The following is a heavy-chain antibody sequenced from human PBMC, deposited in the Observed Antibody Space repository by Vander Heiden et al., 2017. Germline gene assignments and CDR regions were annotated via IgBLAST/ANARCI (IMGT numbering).Heavy chain of an antibody. D-gene: IGHD2-8*01. CDR2: INHSGST. Sequence: QVQLQQWGAGLLKPSETLSLTCAVYGGSFSGYYWSWIRQPPGKGLEWIGEINHSGSTNYNPSLKSRVTISVDTSKNQFSLKLSSVTAADTAVYYCARGRGIVRGPQYYFDYWGQGTLVTVSS. J-gene: IGHJ4*02. CDR1: GGSFSGYY. CDR3: ARGRGIVRGPQYYFDY. V-gene: IGHV4-34*01.